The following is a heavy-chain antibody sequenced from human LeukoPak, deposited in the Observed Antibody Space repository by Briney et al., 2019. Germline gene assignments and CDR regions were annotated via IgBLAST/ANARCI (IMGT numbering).Heavy chain of an antibody. CDR3: ARHTRPENYYGSGNFDY. Sequence: PSETLSLICTVSGDSISSSSYYWGWIRQPPGKGLEWIGNIYYSGSTYYNPSLKSRVTISVDTSKNQFSLKLSSVTVADTAVYYCARHTRPENYYGSGNFDYWGQGTLVTVSS. V-gene: IGHV4-39*01. D-gene: IGHD3-10*01. CDR1: GDSISSSSYY. J-gene: IGHJ4*02. CDR2: IYYSGST.